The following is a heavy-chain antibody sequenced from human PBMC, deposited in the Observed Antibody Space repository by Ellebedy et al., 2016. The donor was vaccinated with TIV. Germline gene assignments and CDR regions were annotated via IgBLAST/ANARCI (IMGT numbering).Heavy chain of an antibody. D-gene: IGHD3-10*01. CDR3: ARWFGELLYVRWFDP. J-gene: IGHJ5*02. Sequence: SETLSLTCIVSGGSLSSSSSYWAWIRQPPGKGLEWIGSIYHSGSTYYNPSLKSRVTMSVDTSKNQFSLKLTSVTAADTAVYYCARWFGELLYVRWFDPWGQGTLVTVSS. CDR1: GGSLSSSSSY. CDR2: IYHSGST. V-gene: IGHV4-39*01.